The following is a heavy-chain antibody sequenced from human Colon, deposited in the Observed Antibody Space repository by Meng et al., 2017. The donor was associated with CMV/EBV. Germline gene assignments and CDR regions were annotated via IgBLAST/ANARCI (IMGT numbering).Heavy chain of an antibody. D-gene: IGHD5/OR15-5a*01. Sequence: GESLKLSCAASGFTFSSYAMSWVRQAPGKGLEWVSAISGSGGSTYYADSVKGRFTISRDNSKNTMYLQMNTLRGEDTAVYDWAKHRYENSVNYFDSWGQGTLVTVSS. CDR3: AKHRYENSVNYFDS. J-gene: IGHJ4*02. CDR2: ISGSGGST. CDR1: GFTFSSYA. V-gene: IGHV3-23*01.